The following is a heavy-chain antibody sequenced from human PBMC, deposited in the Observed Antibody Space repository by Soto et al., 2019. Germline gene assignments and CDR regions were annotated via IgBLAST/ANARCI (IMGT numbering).Heavy chain of an antibody. Sequence: QVQLQQWGAGLLKPSETLSLTCAVYGGSFSGYYWSWIRQPPGKGLEWIGEINHSGSTNYNTSLKSRVTISVDTSKNQFSLKLSYVTAADTAVYYCARGPRPPFMVRGLYYWGQGTLVTVSS. CDR2: INHSGST. J-gene: IGHJ4*02. CDR3: ARGPRPPFMVRGLYY. D-gene: IGHD3-10*01. V-gene: IGHV4-34*01. CDR1: GGSFSGYY.